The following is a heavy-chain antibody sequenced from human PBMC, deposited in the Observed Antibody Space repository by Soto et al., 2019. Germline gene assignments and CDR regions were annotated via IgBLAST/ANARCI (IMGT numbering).Heavy chain of an antibody. Sequence: QVQLVESGGGVVQPGGSLRLSCEASGFSFSDYGMHWVRQAPGKGLEWVAVISYDGSMKYYADSVTGRITISRDDSKNTLYLQMDILRPEDTAVYFCARGLSLFGMVNDATDVWGQGTTVTVSS. V-gene: IGHV3-30*03. CDR3: ARGLSLFGMVNDATDV. D-gene: IGHD3-3*01. CDR1: GFSFSDYG. J-gene: IGHJ6*02. CDR2: ISYDGSMK.